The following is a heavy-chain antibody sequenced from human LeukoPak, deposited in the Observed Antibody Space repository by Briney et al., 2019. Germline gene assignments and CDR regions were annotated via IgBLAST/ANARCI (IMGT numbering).Heavy chain of an antibody. V-gene: IGHV4-59*08. CDR2: IYYSGST. Sequence: PSETLSLTCTVSGGSISSYYWSWIRQPPGKGLEWIGYIYYSGSTNYNPSLKSRVTISVDTSKNQFSLKLSSVTAADTAVYYCARHVIPGMRFGSNYYYYMDVWGKGTTVTISS. CDR3: ARHVIPGMRFGSNYYYYMDV. J-gene: IGHJ6*03. CDR1: GGSISSYY. D-gene: IGHD3-10*01.